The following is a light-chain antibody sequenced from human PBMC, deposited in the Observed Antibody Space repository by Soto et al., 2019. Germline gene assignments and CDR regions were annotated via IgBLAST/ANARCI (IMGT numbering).Light chain of an antibody. CDR3: QQYGSSPLWA. Sequence: EIVLTQSPGTLSLSPGERATLSCRASQSVSNNYFAWYQQKPGQAPRLLIYGASSRATGIPDRFSGSGSGTDFTLTISRLEPEDFAVYYCQQYGSSPLWAFGQGTKVAIK. V-gene: IGKV3-20*01. CDR2: GAS. CDR1: QSVSNNY. J-gene: IGKJ1*01.